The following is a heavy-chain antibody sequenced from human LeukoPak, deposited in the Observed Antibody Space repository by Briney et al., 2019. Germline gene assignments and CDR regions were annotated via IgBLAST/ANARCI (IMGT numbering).Heavy chain of an antibody. V-gene: IGHV3-30*01. CDR2: ISHDGRNK. Sequence: PGGSLRLSCAASGFTFCALAMHWGRQAPGKGLEWVAVISHDGRNKYNVDSVEGRFTISRDKSKSTLYLQMNSLGIEDTAVYYCARAADRSGWYYFDSWGQGTVASVST. D-gene: IGHD6-19*01. CDR1: GFTFCALA. J-gene: IGHJ4*02. CDR3: ARAADRSGWYYFDS.